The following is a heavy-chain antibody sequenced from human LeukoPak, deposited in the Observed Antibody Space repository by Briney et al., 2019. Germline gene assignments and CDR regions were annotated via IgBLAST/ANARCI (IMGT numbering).Heavy chain of an antibody. V-gene: IGHV3-23*01. CDR2: ISSSGGNT. J-gene: IGHJ4*02. D-gene: IGHD1-26*01. CDR3: ARGDSGSYYFDY. Sequence: GGSLRLSCAASGFTFSSYAMTWVRQGPGKGLEWVSTISSSGGNTCNADSVKGRFTISRDNSKNTLYLQMNSLRAEDTAVYYCARGDSGSYYFDYWGQGTLVTVSS. CDR1: GFTFSSYA.